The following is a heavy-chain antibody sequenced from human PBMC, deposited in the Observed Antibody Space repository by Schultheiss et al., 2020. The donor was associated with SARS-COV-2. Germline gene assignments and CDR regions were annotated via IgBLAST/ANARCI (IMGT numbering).Heavy chain of an antibody. J-gene: IGHJ6*02. CDR3: ARADGYSYGYYYYYYGMDV. Sequence: GSLRLSCAASGFTFSDYYMSWVRQAPGKGLEWVSAISGSGGSTYYADSVKGRFTISRDNAKNSLYLQMNSLRAEDTAVYYCARADGYSYGYYYYYYGMDVWGQGTTVTVSS. V-gene: IGHV3-11*04. CDR1: GFTFSDYY. CDR2: ISGSGGST. D-gene: IGHD5-18*01.